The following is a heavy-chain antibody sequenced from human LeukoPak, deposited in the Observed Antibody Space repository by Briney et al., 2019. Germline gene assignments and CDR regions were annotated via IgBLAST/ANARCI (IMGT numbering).Heavy chain of an antibody. CDR2: ISGSGGST. Sequence: GGSLRLSCAASGLTFTNYAINWVRKAPGKGLEWVSAISGSGGSTYYADSVKGRFTISRDNAKNSLYLQMNSLRAEDTAVYYCARALLGFDYWGQGTLVTVSS. D-gene: IGHD1-26*01. CDR3: ARALLGFDY. CDR1: GLTFTNYA. J-gene: IGHJ4*02. V-gene: IGHV3-23*01.